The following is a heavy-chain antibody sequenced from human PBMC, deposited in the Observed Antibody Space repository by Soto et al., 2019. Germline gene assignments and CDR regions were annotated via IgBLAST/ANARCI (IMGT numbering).Heavy chain of an antibody. CDR2: IIPILGIA. CDR3: ASINTMVREATGWFDP. CDR1: GYTFTSYA. J-gene: IGHJ5*02. Sequence: SVKVSCKASGYTFTSYAMHWVRQAPGQRLEWMGRIIPILGIANYAQKFQGRVTITADKSTSTDYMELSSLRSEDTAVYYCASINTMVREATGWFDPWGQGTLVTVSS. D-gene: IGHD3-10*01. V-gene: IGHV1-69*04.